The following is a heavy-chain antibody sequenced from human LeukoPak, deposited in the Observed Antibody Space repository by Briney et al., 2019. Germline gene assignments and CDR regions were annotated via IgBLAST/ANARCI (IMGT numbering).Heavy chain of an antibody. Sequence: SQTLSLTCAISGDIVSSNSAAWNWIRQSPSRGLEWLVRTYYRSKWYNDYAVSVKSRITINPNTSKNQFALQLNSVTPENTAVYYCARRYCSGGSCYIDYWGQGTLVTVSS. V-gene: IGHV6-1*01. D-gene: IGHD2-15*01. CDR1: GDIVSSNSAA. J-gene: IGHJ4*02. CDR2: TYYRSKWYN. CDR3: ARRYCSGGSCYIDY.